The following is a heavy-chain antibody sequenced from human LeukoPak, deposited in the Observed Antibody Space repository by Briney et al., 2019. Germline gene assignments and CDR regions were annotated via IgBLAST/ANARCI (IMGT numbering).Heavy chain of an antibody. Sequence: SVKVSCKASGGTFSSYAISWVRQAPGQGLEWMGRIIPIFGTANYAQKFQGRVTITTDESTSTAYMELSSLRSEDTAVYYCARGSLSAGNYYYMDVWSKGTTVTVSS. V-gene: IGHV1-69*05. CDR3: ARGSLSAGNYYYMDV. CDR1: GGTFSSYA. CDR2: IIPIFGTA. J-gene: IGHJ6*03. D-gene: IGHD3-10*01.